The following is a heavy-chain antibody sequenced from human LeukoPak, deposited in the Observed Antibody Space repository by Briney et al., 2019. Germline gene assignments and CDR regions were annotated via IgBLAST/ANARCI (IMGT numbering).Heavy chain of an antibody. D-gene: IGHD2-2*02. Sequence: ASVKVSCKASGYTFASSDINWVRQATGQGLEWMGWMNPNSGNTGYAQKFQGRVTITRNTSISTAYMELSSLRSEDTAVYYCARVYCSSTSCYTDPNWFDPWGQGTLVTVSS. CDR2: MNPNSGNT. CDR1: GYTFASSD. J-gene: IGHJ5*02. CDR3: ARVYCSSTSCYTDPNWFDP. V-gene: IGHV1-8*03.